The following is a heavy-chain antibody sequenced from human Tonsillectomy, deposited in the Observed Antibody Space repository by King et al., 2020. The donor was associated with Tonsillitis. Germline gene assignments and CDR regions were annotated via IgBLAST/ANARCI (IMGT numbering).Heavy chain of an antibody. D-gene: IGHD3-22*01. J-gene: IGHJ4*02. CDR1: GFTFSSYG. CDR3: AGDYYDGSGYYYRGY. Sequence: QVQLVESGGGVVQPGRSLRLSCAASGFTFSSYGMHWVRQAPGKGLEWVAVIWYDGSNKYYADSVKGRFTISRDNSKNTLYLQMNSLRAEDTAVYYCAGDYYDGSGYYYRGYWGQGTLVTVSS. CDR2: IWYDGSNK. V-gene: IGHV3-33*01.